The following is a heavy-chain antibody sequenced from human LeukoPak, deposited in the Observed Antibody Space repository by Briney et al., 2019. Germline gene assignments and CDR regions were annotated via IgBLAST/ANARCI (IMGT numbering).Heavy chain of an antibody. CDR3: ARGNGPYFDY. Sequence: ASVKISCKPSGYTFTTYDINWVRQAAGQGPVWMGWQVPQSGNTVYAQEFQGRVTMTRDTSISTFYMELSSLTSDDTAVYFCARGNGPYFDYWGQGTPVTVAP. V-gene: IGHV1-8*01. J-gene: IGHJ4*02. CDR1: GYTFTTYD. CDR2: QVPQSGNT.